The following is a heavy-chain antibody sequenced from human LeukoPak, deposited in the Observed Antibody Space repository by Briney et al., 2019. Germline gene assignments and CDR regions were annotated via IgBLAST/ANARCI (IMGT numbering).Heavy chain of an antibody. V-gene: IGHV4-61*01. J-gene: IGHJ3*02. CDR2: IYYSGST. Sequence: SETLSLTCTVSGGSISTTSYYWGWIRQPPGKGLEWIGYIYYSGSTNYNPSLKSRVTISVDTSKNQFSLKLSSVTAADTAVYYCARDYSGAHAFDIWGQGTMVTVSS. CDR3: ARDYSGAHAFDI. CDR1: GGSISTTSYY. D-gene: IGHD3-10*01.